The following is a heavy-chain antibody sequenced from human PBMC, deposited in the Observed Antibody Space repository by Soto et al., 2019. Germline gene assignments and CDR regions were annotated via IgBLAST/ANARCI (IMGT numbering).Heavy chain of an antibody. CDR1: GFTFSSYG. V-gene: IGHV3-33*01. CDR3: ASCHDYGDYAADY. CDR2: IWYDGSNK. J-gene: IGHJ4*02. D-gene: IGHD4-17*01. Sequence: QVQLVESGGGVVQPGRSLRLSCATSGFTFSSYGMHWVRQAPGKGLEWVAVIWYDGSNKYYADSVKGRFTISRDNSKNTLYQQMNSLRAEDTAVYYCASCHDYGDYAADYWGQGTLVTVSS.